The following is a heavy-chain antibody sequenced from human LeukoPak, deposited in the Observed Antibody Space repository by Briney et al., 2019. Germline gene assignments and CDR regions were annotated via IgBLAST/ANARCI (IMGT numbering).Heavy chain of an antibody. D-gene: IGHD2-8*01. CDR1: GFIFGDYA. CDR3: VSNVDY. J-gene: IGHJ4*02. Sequence: GGSLRLSCRTSGFIFGDYAMSWFRQAQGKGLEWVGFVRSKAFGGTTEYAASVKGRFTISRDDSKSIAYLQMNNLKTEDTAVYYCVSNVDYWGQGTLVTVSA. CDR2: VRSKAFGGTT. V-gene: IGHV3-49*03.